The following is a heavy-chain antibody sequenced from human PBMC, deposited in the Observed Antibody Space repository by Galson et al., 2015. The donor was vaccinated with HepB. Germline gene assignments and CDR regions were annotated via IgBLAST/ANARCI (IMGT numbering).Heavy chain of an antibody. CDR2: MSPDNRDT. Sequence: SVKVSCKASGYTFSTYSITWVRQAPGQGLEWMGWMSPDNRDTNYARKFQGRVTMTTDTFTSTAYMELRSLRSDDTAVYYCARGALVRVVGGSLNNWFDPWGQGTLVTVSS. CDR1: GYTFSTYS. J-gene: IGHJ5*02. D-gene: IGHD2-15*01. CDR3: ARGALVRVVGGSLNNWFDP. V-gene: IGHV1-18*01.